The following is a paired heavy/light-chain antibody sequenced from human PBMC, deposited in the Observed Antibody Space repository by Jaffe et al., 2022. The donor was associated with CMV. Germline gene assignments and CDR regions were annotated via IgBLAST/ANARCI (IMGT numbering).Light chain of an antibody. CDR3: MQKTHWPPLT. J-gene: IGKJ3*01. V-gene: IGKV2-30*02. CDR2: KVS. Sequence: DVVMTQSPLSLPVTLGQPASISCRSSQSLVHSDGHTYLNWFHQRPGQSPRRLIYKVSNRDSGVPDRFSGSGSGTDFTLKISRVEAEDVGIYYCMQKTHWPPLTFGPGTKVDIK. CDR1: QSLVHSDGHTY.
Heavy chain of an antibody. J-gene: IGHJ4*02. D-gene: IGHD6-19*01. V-gene: IGHV3-7*03. CDR3: TKGGWLDN. Sequence: EVQLVESGGGLVQPGGSLRLSCAASGFTFSLYWMNWVRQAPEKGLEWVAIINEDGTLKSYADSVKGRFTISRDNADSSLYLQMNGLRAEDSAVYYCTKGGWLDNWGQGTLVTVSS. CDR1: GFTFSLYW. CDR2: INEDGTLK.